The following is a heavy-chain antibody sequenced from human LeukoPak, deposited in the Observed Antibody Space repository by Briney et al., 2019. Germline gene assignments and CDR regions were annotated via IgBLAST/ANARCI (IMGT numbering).Heavy chain of an antibody. D-gene: IGHD6-13*01. Sequence: SETLSLTCTVSGGSISGYYWSWIRQPPGKGLEWIGYINYSGCTDYNPSLKSRVTISVDTSKNQFSLKLSSVTAADTAVFYCARTISGWYYFDYWGQGTLVTVSS. J-gene: IGHJ4*02. CDR1: GGSISGYY. V-gene: IGHV4-59*08. CDR3: ARTISGWYYFDY. CDR2: INYSGCT.